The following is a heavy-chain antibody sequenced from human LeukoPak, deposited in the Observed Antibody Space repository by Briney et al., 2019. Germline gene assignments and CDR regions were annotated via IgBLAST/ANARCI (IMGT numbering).Heavy chain of an antibody. V-gene: IGHV3-33*06. J-gene: IGHJ4*02. CDR3: AKDPGYDFWSGYFGY. CDR2: IWYDGSNK. Sequence: PGGSLRLSCAASGFTFGSYGMHWVRQAPGKGLEWVAVIWYDGSNKYYADSVKGRFTISRDNSKNTLYLQMNSLRAEDTAVYYCAKDPGYDFWSGYFGYWGQGTLVTVSS. D-gene: IGHD3-3*01. CDR1: GFTFGSYG.